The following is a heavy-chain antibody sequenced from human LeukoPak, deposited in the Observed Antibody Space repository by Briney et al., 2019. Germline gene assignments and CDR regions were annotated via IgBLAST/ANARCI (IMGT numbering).Heavy chain of an antibody. CDR3: ARDFGPGSYYPTYFDY. CDR2: IKQDGSEK. V-gene: IGHV3-7*01. J-gene: IGHJ4*02. CDR1: GFTLSYYW. Sequence: GGSLRLSCAASGFTLSYYWMSWVRQAPGKGLEWVANIKQDGSEKYYVDSVKGRFSISRDNAKNTLYLQMNSLRAEDTAVYYCARDFGPGSYYPTYFDYWGQGTLVTVSS. D-gene: IGHD3-10*01.